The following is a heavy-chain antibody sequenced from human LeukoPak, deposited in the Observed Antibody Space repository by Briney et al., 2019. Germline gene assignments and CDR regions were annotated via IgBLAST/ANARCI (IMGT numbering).Heavy chain of an antibody. J-gene: IGHJ4*02. V-gene: IGHV3-7*02. Sequence: PSSATAGFGMSDDFRSWGLHDPRKGLEWVANINQDGSEEYYVDSVRGRFTISRDNAKNSLYLQMNSLRAEDTAVYYCARPYDSNRDHSGYGYWGRGTLVTVSS. CDR3: ARPYDSNRDHSGYGY. CDR2: INQDGSEE. D-gene: IGHD5-12*01. CDR1: GFGMSDDF.